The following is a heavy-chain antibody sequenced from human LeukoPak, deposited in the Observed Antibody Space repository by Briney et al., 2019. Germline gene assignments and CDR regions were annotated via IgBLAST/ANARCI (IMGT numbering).Heavy chain of an antibody. J-gene: IGHJ4*02. Sequence: GGSLRLSCAASGFTFSSYGMHWVRQAPGKGLEWVAVISYDGSNKYYADSVKGRFTISRDNSKNTLYLQMNSLRAEDTAVYYCAKDSDFFCSYWGQGTLVTVSS. CDR1: GFTFSSYG. V-gene: IGHV3-30*18. D-gene: IGHD2-15*01. CDR2: ISYDGSNK. CDR3: AKDSDFFCSY.